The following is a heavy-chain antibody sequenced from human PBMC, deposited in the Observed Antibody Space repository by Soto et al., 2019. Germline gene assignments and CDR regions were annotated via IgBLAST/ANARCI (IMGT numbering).Heavy chain of an antibody. CDR2: ISYDGTNE. V-gene: IGHV3-30*18. J-gene: IGHJ4*02. D-gene: IGHD6-13*01. CDR3: TNGGQRLVRWCFDC. Sequence: QVQLVESGGGVVQPGRSLRLSCAASGFAFSSYGMHWVRQAPGKGLEWLAVISYDGTNEYYADSVKGRFTISRDNSINTLYLQMNGLRAEDPAVYYCTNGGQRLVRWCFDCWGQGTLVTVSS. CDR1: GFAFSSYG.